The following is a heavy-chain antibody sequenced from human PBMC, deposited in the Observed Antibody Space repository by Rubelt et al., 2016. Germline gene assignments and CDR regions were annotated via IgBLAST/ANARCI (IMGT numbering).Heavy chain of an antibody. D-gene: IGHD6-13*01. Sequence: QVQLVQSGAEVKKPGASVKVSCKASGGTFSSYAISWVRQAPGQGLEWMGRIIPILGIANYAQKFQGRVTITADKSTSTAYMELSSLRSEDTAVYYCARAIMLAAAGTPLFDYWGQGTLVTVSS. V-gene: IGHV1-69*04. CDR2: IIPILGIA. J-gene: IGHJ4*02. CDR3: ARAIMLAAAGTPLFDY. CDR1: GGTFSSYA.